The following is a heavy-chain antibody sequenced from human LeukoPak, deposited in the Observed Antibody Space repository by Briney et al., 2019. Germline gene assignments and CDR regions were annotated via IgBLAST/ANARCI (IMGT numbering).Heavy chain of an antibody. CDR1: GYTFTYRY. D-gene: IGHD3-22*01. V-gene: IGHV1-45*02. J-gene: IGHJ4*02. CDR2: ITPFNGNT. Sequence: ASVKVSCKASGYTFTYRYLHWVRQAPGQALEWMGWITPFNGNTNYAQKFQDRVTITRDRSMSTAYMKLSSLRSEDTAMYYCASAYDSRSASHFDYWGQGTLVTVSS. CDR3: ASAYDSRSASHFDY.